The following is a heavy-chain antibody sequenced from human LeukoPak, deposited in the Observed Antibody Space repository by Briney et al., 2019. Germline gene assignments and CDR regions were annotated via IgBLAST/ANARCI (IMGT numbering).Heavy chain of an antibody. Sequence: SETLSLTCTVSGGSIVSYYWSWIRQPPGKGLEWIGYIYYSGSTNYNPSLKSRVTISVDTSKNQFSLKLSSVTAADTAVYYCAREDVAGGPGGNYYYYGMDVWGQGTTVTVSS. CDR3: AREDVAGGPGGNYYYYGMDV. CDR1: GGSIVSYY. CDR2: IYYSGST. V-gene: IGHV4-59*01. J-gene: IGHJ6*02. D-gene: IGHD2-8*02.